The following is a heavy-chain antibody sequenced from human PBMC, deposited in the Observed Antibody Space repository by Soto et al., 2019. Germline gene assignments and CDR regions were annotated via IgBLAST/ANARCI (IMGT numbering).Heavy chain of an antibody. CDR2: IHYSGRT. J-gene: IGHJ5*02. Sequence: SETLSLTCAVSGGSITSGAYYWTWIRQHPGKGLEWIAYIHYSGRTYYNPSLKSRVTISVDTSNNQFSLKLRSVTAADTAVYYCARYYFDSSGYSNWLDPSGQGTMVTVYS. D-gene: IGHD3-22*01. V-gene: IGHV4-31*11. CDR3: ARYYFDSSGYSNWLDP. CDR1: GGSITSGAYY.